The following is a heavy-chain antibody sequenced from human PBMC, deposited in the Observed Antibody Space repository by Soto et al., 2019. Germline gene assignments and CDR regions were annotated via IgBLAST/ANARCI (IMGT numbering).Heavy chain of an antibody. CDR3: ARDLHGDYSNKGGTGYYYGMDV. CDR1: GGSISSYY. V-gene: IGHV4-4*07. CDR2: IYTSGST. Sequence: PSETLSLTCTVSGGSISSYYWSWIRQPAGKGLEWIGRIYTSGSTNYNTSLKSRVTMSVDTSKNQFSLKLSSVTAADTAVYYCARDLHGDYSNKGGTGYYYGMDVWGQGTTVTVSS. J-gene: IGHJ6*02. D-gene: IGHD4-4*01.